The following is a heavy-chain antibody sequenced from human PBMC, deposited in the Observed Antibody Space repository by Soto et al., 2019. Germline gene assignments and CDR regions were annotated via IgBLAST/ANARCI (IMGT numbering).Heavy chain of an antibody. V-gene: IGHV4-30-4*01. J-gene: IGHJ4*02. CDR2: IYYSGST. D-gene: IGHD3-10*01. Sequence: SLTCTVSGGSISSGDYYWSWIRQPPGKGLEWIGYIYYSGSTYYNPSLKSRVTISVDTSKNQFSLKLSSVTAADTAVYYCARLYYYGSGSYLYYFDYWGQGTLVTVSS. CDR3: ARLYYYGSGSYLYYFDY. CDR1: GGSISSGDYY.